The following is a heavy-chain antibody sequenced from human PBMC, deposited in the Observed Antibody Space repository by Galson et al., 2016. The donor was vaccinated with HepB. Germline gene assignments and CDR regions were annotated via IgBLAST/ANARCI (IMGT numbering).Heavy chain of an antibody. CDR1: GASLSGYY. CDR3: ARGPGGVTGEAFDI. V-gene: IGHV4-34*01. Sequence: SETLSLTCAVYGASLSGYYWSWIRQPPGKGLEWIAMMDRGGSAKYNPSLQSRVTMSIDTSRNQFSLELRSVTAADTAVYYCARGPGGVTGEAFDIWGQGTVVTVSS. J-gene: IGHJ3*02. CDR2: MDRGGSA. D-gene: IGHD3-10*01.